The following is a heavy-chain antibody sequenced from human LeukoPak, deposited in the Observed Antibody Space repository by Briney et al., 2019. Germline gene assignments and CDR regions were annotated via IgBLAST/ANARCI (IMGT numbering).Heavy chain of an antibody. CDR1: GYTFTSYG. Sequence: ASVKVSCKASGYTFTSYGISWVRQAPGQGLEWMGWISAYNGNTNYAQKLQGRVTMTTDTSTSTAYMELRSLRSDDTAVYYCARHRDHDSSGFYFDYWGQGTLVTVSS. D-gene: IGHD3-22*01. CDR3: ARHRDHDSSGFYFDY. J-gene: IGHJ4*02. CDR2: ISAYNGNT. V-gene: IGHV1-18*01.